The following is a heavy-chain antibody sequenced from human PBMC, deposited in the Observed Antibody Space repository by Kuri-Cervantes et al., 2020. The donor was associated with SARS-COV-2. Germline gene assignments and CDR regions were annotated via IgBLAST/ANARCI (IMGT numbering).Heavy chain of an antibody. J-gene: IGHJ3*02. Sequence: SQTLSHTCAVYVGSFSGYYWSWIRQPPGKGLEWIGYIYYSGSTNYNPSLKSRVTISVDTSKNQFSLKLSSVTAADTAVYYCAREVEGSDAFDIWGQGTMVTVSS. CDR1: VGSFSGYY. CDR2: IYYSGST. CDR3: AREVEGSDAFDI. V-gene: IGHV4-59*01.